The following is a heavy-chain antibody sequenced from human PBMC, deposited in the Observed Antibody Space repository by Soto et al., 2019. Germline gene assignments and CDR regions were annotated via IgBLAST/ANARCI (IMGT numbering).Heavy chain of an antibody. CDR3: AKAPRQTYYYYGMDV. D-gene: IGHD1-1*01. CDR1: GFTFSSYA. V-gene: IGHV3-23*01. J-gene: IGHJ6*02. Sequence: EVQLLESGGGLVQPGGSLRLSCAASGFTFSSYAMSWVRQAPGKGLEWVSAISGSGGSTYYADSVKGRFTISRDNSKNTLYLQMNSLRAEETTVYYCAKAPRQTYYYYGMDVWGQGTTVTVSS. CDR2: ISGSGGST.